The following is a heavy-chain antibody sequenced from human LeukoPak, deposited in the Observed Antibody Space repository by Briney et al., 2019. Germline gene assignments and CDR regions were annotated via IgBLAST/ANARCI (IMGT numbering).Heavy chain of an antibody. D-gene: IGHD3-16*02. V-gene: IGHV1-24*01. J-gene: IGHJ4*02. CDR3: ARESRITFGGVIVTNFDY. CDR2: FDPEDGET. CDR1: GYTLTELS. Sequence: ASVKVSCKVSGYTLTELSMHWVRQAPGKGLEWMGGFDPEDGETIYAQKFQGRVTMTRDTSTSTVYMELSSLRSEDTAVYYCARESRITFGGVIVTNFDYWGQGTLVTVSS.